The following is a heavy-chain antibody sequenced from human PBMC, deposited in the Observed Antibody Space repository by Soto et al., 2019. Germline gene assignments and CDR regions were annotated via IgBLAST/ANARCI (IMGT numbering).Heavy chain of an antibody. CDR1: GGTFSSYA. CDR3: ARGRVDSSGYYYGWDY. CDR2: IIPIFGTA. V-gene: IGHV1-69*12. D-gene: IGHD3-22*01. Sequence: QVQLVQSGAEVKKPGSSVKVSCKACGGTFSSYAISLVRQAPGQGLEWMGGIIPIFGTANYAQKFQGRVTITADESTSTAYMELSSLRSEDTAVYYCARGRVDSSGYYYGWDYWGQGTLVTVSS. J-gene: IGHJ4*02.